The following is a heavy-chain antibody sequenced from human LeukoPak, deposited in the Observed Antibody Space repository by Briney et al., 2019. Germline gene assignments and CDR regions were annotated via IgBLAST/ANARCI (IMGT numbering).Heavy chain of an antibody. J-gene: IGHJ4*02. Sequence: GGSLRLSCAASGLIFNDAWMTWVRQGSEKGLEWVGRIRSFSTGGTTTYAAPVRGRFTISRDDSRNTVYLQMNSLRAEDTAVYFCAKRGVVIRVILVGFHKEAQYFDSWGQGALVTVSS. D-gene: IGHD3-22*01. CDR3: AKRGVVIRVILVGFHKEAQYFDS. V-gene: IGHV3-15*01. CDR2: IRSFSTGGTT. CDR1: GLIFNDAW.